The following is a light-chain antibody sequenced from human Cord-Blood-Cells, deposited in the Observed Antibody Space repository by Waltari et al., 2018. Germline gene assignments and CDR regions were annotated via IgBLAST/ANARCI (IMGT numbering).Light chain of an antibody. Sequence: ALTPPAPVSGSPGQSITISCTGTSSVVGSYNLVSWYHQHPGKAPKLMIYEVSKRPSGVSNRFSGSKSGNTASLTIAGLQAEDEADYYCCSYEGSSTLVFGGGTKLTVL. CDR1: SSVVGSYNL. CDR2: EVS. V-gene: IGLV2-23*02. CDR3: CSYEGSSTLV. J-gene: IGLJ3*02.